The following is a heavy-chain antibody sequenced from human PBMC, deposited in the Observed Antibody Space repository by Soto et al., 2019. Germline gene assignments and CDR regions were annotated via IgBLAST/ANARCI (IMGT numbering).Heavy chain of an antibody. J-gene: IGHJ5*02. CDR2: IYHSGSS. CDR1: GGSISSTDW. D-gene: IGHD2-8*01. V-gene: IGHV4-4*02. CDR3: PGGPIVLIPSSPPGALDP. Sequence: QVQLRESGPGLVRPSGTLSLTCAVSGGSISSTDWWSWVRQSPGKGLEWIGEIYHSGSSNYNPSLKGGATLSVDKSKNQFSRSRPFVTAAAPAGYTGPGGPIVLIPSSPPGALDPWGQGTLSTFPS.